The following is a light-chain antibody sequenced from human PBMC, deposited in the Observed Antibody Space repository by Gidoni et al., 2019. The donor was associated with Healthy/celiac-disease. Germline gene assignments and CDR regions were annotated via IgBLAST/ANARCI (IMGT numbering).Light chain of an antibody. Sequence: SYELTQPSSVSVSPGQTARITCSGAALPKQYAYWYQQKPGQAPVLVIYKDSERPSWIPERFSGSSSGTTVTLTISGVQAEDEADYYCQSADSSGTYVVFGGGTKLTVL. V-gene: IGLV3-25*03. CDR2: KDS. CDR3: QSADSSGTYVV. CDR1: ALPKQY. J-gene: IGLJ2*01.